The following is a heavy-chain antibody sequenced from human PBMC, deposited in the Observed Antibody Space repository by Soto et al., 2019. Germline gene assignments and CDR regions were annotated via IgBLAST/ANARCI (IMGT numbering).Heavy chain of an antibody. CDR2: ISGSGDST. V-gene: IGHV3-23*01. J-gene: IGHJ6*02. Sequence: GGSLRLSCVASGFAFRNYAMSWVRQAPGKGLEWVSTISGSGDSTFYSDSVKGRCSISRDNSKNTLSLQLNSLRADDTAVYYCAKRMTTLTPDYYYYNMGVWGQWTTVTAP. CDR1: GFAFRNYA. CDR3: AKRMTTLTPDYYYYNMGV.